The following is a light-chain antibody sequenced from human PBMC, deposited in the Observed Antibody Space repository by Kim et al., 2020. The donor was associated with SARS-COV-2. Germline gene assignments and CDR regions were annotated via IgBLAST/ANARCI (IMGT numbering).Light chain of an antibody. CDR3: QQANSFPLT. Sequence: ASVGDRVNITCRASQDIDNWLVWYQQKAGKAPKLLIYATSRLQNGVPSRFSGSGSGTDFTLTITSLQPEDFATYFCQQANSFPLTFGGGTKVDIK. V-gene: IGKV1-12*01. CDR2: ATS. J-gene: IGKJ4*01. CDR1: QDIDNW.